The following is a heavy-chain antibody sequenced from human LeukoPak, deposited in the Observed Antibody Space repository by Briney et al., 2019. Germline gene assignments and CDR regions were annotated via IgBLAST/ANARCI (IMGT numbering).Heavy chain of an antibody. Sequence: GGSLRLSCAASGFTVSSNYMSWVRQAPGKGLEWVSVIYSGGSTYYADSVKGRFTISRDNSKNTLYLQMNSLRAEDTAVYYCAREYEHCSGGSCYSGWFDPWGQGTLVTVSS. D-gene: IGHD2-15*01. CDR2: IYSGGST. CDR3: AREYEHCSGGSCYSGWFDP. CDR1: GFTVSSNY. V-gene: IGHV3-53*01. J-gene: IGHJ5*02.